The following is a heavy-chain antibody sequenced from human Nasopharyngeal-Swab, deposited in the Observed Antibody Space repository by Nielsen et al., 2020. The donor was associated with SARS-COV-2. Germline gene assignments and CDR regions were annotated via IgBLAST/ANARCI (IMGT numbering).Heavy chain of an antibody. Sequence: SETLSLTCTVSGASITDNNYYWAWIRQPPGKGLEWIGSITYSGPTFYNPSLKSRVSISVDASQNQFSLNLWSVTAADTAVFYCARHSRVTTVVVVTLFDYWGRGSLVTVSS. CDR2: ITYSGPT. J-gene: IGHJ4*02. CDR3: ARHSRVTTVVVVTLFDY. CDR1: GASITDNNYY. D-gene: IGHD3-22*01. V-gene: IGHV4-39*01.